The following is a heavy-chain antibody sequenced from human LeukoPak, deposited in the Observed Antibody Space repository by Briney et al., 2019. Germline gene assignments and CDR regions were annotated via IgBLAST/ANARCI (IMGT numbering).Heavy chain of an antibody. V-gene: IGHV1-2*06. J-gene: IGHJ4*02. Sequence: GASVKVSCKASGYTFTGYYMHWVRQAPEQGLEWMGRINPNSGGTNYAQKFQGRVTMTRDTSISTAYMELSRLRSDDTAVYYCARESGYSYGFGFDYWGQGTLVTVSS. D-gene: IGHD5-18*01. CDR1: GYTFTGYY. CDR2: INPNSGGT. CDR3: ARESGYSYGFGFDY.